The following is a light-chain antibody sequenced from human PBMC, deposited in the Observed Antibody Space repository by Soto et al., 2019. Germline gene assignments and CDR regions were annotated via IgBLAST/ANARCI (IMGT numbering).Light chain of an antibody. V-gene: IGKV3D-15*01. CDR1: QSVSSN. CDR2: DAS. Sequence: ETVMTQSPGTLSVSPGEGATLSCRASQSVSSNLAWYQQKPGQAPRLLIYDASTRATGIPARFSGSGSGTEFTHTISGLQAEDFAVYYCEQYHEWPLTFGGGTEVEIK. CDR3: EQYHEWPLT. J-gene: IGKJ4*01.